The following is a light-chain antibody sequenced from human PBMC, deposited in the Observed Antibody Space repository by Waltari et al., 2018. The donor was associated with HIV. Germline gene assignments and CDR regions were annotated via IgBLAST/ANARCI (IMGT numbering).Light chain of an antibody. J-gene: IGKJ2*01. CDR3: QQYVSSPVT. V-gene: IGKV1-NL1*01. CDR1: RAISDS. CDR2: GAS. Sequence: DIQVTQSPSSLYASVGDKVIITCRASRAISDSLAWYQQKPGRAPKLLVYGASRLASGVPSRFTGSASGTIYSLTIGCLQPDDFASYYCQQYVSSPVTFGQGT.